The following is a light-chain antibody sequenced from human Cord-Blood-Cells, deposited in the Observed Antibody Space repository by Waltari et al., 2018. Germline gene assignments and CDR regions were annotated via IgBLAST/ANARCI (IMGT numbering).Light chain of an antibody. CDR1: KSGDKY. V-gene: IGLV3-1*01. CDR3: QAWDSSTDVV. CDR2: QDS. J-gene: IGLJ2*01. Sequence: SYELTQPPSVSVSPGQTASITCSGDKSGDKYACWYQQKPGQSPVLDLYQDSKRPSGIPERFSGSNSGNTATLTISVTHAMDDADYYCQAWDSSTDVVFGGGTKLTVL.